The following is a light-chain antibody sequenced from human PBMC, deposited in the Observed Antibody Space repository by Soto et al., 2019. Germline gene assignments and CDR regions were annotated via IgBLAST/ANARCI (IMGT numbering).Light chain of an antibody. CDR2: DVS. CDR1: SSDVGGYNC. CDR3: SSYTSSATLEV. Sequence: QSALTQPASVSGSPGQSITISCTGTSSDVGGYNCVSWYQHHPGKAPKLMIYDVSNRPSGVSNRFSGSESGNTASLTISGLQAEDETSYFCSSYTSSATLEVFGGGTKVTVL. J-gene: IGLJ2*01. V-gene: IGLV2-14*03.